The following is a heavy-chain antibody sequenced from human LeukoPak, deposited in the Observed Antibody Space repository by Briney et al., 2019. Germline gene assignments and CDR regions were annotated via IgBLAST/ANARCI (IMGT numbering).Heavy chain of an antibody. CDR3: ARDGSGRYYFDY. J-gene: IGHJ4*02. CDR1: GGSISTNY. V-gene: IGHV4-59*01. D-gene: IGHD3-10*01. CDR2: VYYSGST. Sequence: SETLSLTCTVSGGSISTNYWSWIRQPPGKGLEWIGYVYYSGSTNYKPSLKSRVTISVDTSKNQFSLKLTSVTAANTAVYYCARDGSGRYYFDYWGQGTLVTVSS.